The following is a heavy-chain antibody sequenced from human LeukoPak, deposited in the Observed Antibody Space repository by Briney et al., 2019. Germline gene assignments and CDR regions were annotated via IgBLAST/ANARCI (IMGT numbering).Heavy chain of an antibody. CDR3: AKYYSGSPWYFDY. D-gene: IGHD1-26*01. CDR2: ITDSGGST. Sequence: GGSLRLSCAASGFTFNNYAMSWVRQALGKGLEWVSSITDSGGSTYYADSVKGRFTISRDTSKNTLYLQMNSLRAEDTAVYYCAKYYSGSPWYFDYWGQGTLVTVSS. CDR1: GFTFNNYA. V-gene: IGHV3-23*01. J-gene: IGHJ4*02.